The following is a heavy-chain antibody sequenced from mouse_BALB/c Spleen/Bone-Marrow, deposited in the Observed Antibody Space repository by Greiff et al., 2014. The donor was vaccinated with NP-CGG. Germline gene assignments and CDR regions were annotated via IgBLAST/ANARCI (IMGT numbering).Heavy chain of an antibody. CDR3: ARDRGVQGYAMDY. V-gene: IGHV5-4*02. CDR2: ISYGGSYI. D-gene: IGHD2-14*01. Sequence: EVMLVESGGGLVKPGGSLKLSCAASGFTFSDFYMYWVRQTPEKRLEWVATISYGGSYIYYPDSVKGRFTISRDDDKNNLYLQMSSLKSEDTAMYYCARDRGVQGYAMDYWGQGTSVTVSS. CDR1: GFTFSDFY. J-gene: IGHJ4*01.